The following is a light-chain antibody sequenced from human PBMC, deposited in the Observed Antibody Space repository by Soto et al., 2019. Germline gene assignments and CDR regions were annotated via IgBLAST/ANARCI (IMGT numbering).Light chain of an antibody. Sequence: QSALTQPASVSGSPGQSITISCTGTSSDVGNYKYVSWYQQHPGKAPKLMIYEVSNRPSRVYNRFSGSKSGNTASLTISGLQAEDETDYYCFSYTSSGTYVFGTGTKLTVL. J-gene: IGLJ1*01. V-gene: IGLV2-14*01. CDR2: EVS. CDR1: SSDVGNYKY. CDR3: FSYTSSGTYV.